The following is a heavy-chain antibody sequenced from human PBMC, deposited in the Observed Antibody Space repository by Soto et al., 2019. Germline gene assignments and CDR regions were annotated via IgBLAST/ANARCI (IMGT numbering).Heavy chain of an antibody. V-gene: IGHV5-51*01. CDR2: IYPGDSDT. Sequence: GESLKISCMGSGYKVSTWHNFTSYWIAWVRQMPGEGLEWMGIIYPGDSDTRYSPSFQGQVTISADKSINSVYLQWSSLKASDTAMYYCAHLNLGQVDYWGQGTLVTVSS. D-gene: IGHD7-27*01. J-gene: IGHJ4*02. CDR3: AHLNLGQVDY. CDR1: GYKVSTWHNFTSYW.